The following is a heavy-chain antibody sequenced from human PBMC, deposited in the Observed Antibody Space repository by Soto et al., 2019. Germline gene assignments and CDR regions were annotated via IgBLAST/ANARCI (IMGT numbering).Heavy chain of an antibody. CDR1: GGSISSYY. D-gene: IGHD1-26*01. Sequence: SETLSLTCTVSGGSISSYYWSWIRQPPGKGLEWIGYIYYSGSTNYNPSLKSRVTISVDTSKNQFSLKLSSVTAADTAVYYCARDRDSGSYAGAFDIWGQGTMVT. CDR3: ARDRDSGSYAGAFDI. V-gene: IGHV4-59*01. CDR2: IYYSGST. J-gene: IGHJ3*02.